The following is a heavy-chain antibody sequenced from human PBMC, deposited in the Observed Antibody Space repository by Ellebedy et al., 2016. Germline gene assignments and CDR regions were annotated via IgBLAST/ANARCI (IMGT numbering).Heavy chain of an antibody. D-gene: IGHD1-26*01. CDR1: GASISSGDCY. CDR2: FSYSGNT. V-gene: IGHV4-39*01. J-gene: IGHJ4*02. CDR3: ARHSTHSGTYPRPFDY. Sequence: SETLSLXCTVSGASISSGDCYWGWIRQPPGKGLECIGSFSYSGNTYYNPSLKRRVTISVDTSKNQFSLKLTSVAAADTAVYYCARHSTHSGTYPRPFDYWGQGTLVTVSS.